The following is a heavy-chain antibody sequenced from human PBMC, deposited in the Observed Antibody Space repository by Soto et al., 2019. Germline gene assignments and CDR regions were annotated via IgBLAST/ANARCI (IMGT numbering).Heavy chain of an antibody. CDR1: GYTFINYY. Sequence: EASVKVSCKASGYTFINYYIHWVRQAPGQGLEWMAIINPMGGSTNYAQEFQGRVTLTSDTSTSTVYMELSSLRFVDTALFYCARDLAAGDLWGQGTLVTVSS. CDR2: INPMGGST. V-gene: IGHV1-46*01. CDR3: ARDLAAGDL. D-gene: IGHD6-13*01. J-gene: IGHJ5*02.